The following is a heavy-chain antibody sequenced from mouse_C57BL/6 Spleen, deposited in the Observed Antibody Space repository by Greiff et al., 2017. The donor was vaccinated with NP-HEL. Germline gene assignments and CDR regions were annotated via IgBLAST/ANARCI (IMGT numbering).Heavy chain of an antibody. Sequence: VQLQQSGAELVKPGASVKISCKASGYAFSSYWMNWVKQRPGKGLEWIGQIYPGDGDTNYNGKFKGKATLTADKSSSTAYMQLSSLTSEDSAVYFCARWNYGSSYEAMDDWGQGTSVTVSS. D-gene: IGHD1-1*01. CDR2: IYPGDGDT. J-gene: IGHJ4*01. CDR1: GYAFSSYW. V-gene: IGHV1-80*01. CDR3: ARWNYGSSYEAMDD.